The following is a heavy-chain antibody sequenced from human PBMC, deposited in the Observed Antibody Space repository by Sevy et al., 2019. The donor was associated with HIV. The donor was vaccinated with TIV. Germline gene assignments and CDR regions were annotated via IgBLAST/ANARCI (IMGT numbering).Heavy chain of an antibody. CDR1: GITVSSNY. CDR3: VREEYSSSWITGWFDP. CDR2: IFNNGAT. Sequence: GGSLRLSCSVSGITVSSNYMSWVRQAPGKGLEWVSVIFNNGATSYADSVKGRFNISRDNSKNTLFLQMKSLRAEDTATYYCVREEYSSSWITGWFDPWGQGTLVTVSS. D-gene: IGHD2-2*01. J-gene: IGHJ5*02. V-gene: IGHV3-53*01.